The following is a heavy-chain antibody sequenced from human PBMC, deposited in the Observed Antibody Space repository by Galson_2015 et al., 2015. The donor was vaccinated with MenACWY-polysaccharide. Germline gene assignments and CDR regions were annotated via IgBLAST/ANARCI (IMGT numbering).Heavy chain of an antibody. CDR1: GFIFSDYG. Sequence: SLRLSCAASGFIFSDYGIHWVRQAPGKGLEWVLFISHDGSNIHYVDSVKGRFTISRDNSKNTLDLQMNGLRAEDTAVYYRAKTRGGDTARDSWGQGTLVTVSS. V-gene: IGHV3-30*18. J-gene: IGHJ4*02. D-gene: IGHD5-18*01. CDR2: ISHDGSNI. CDR3: AKTRGGDTARDS.